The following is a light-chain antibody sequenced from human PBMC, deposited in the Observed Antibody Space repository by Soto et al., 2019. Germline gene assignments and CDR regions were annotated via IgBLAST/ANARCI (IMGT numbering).Light chain of an antibody. CDR2: GAS. CDR3: QHYGSSRWT. J-gene: IGKJ1*01. Sequence: EIVLTQSPGTLSLSPGERATLSCRASQSVSSSYLAWYQQKPGQAPRLLIYGASSRATGIPDRFSGSGSGTDFTLTISRLEPEDVAVYYCQHYGSSRWTFGRGPKVEIK. V-gene: IGKV3-20*01. CDR1: QSVSSSY.